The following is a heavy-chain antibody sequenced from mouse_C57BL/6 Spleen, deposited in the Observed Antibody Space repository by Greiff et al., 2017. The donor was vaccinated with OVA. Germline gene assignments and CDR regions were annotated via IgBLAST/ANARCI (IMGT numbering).Heavy chain of an antibody. J-gene: IGHJ2*01. CDR3: ARRGGSSYGGDYFDY. CDR2: IYPGDGDT. V-gene: IGHV1-82*01. CDR1: GYAFSSSW. Sequence: QVQLQQSGPELVKPGASVKISCKASGYAFSSSWMNWVKQRPGKGLEWIGRIYPGDGDTNYNGKFKGKATLTADKSSSTAYMQLSSLTSEDSAVYFCARRGGSSYGGDYFDYWGQGTTLTVSS. D-gene: IGHD1-1*01.